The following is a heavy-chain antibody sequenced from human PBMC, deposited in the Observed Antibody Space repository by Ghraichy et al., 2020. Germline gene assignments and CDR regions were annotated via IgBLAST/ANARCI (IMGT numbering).Heavy chain of an antibody. Sequence: GGSLRLSCAASGFTFDDYAMHWHRQAPGKGLGWVSGISWNSGSIGYADSVKGRFTISRDNAKNSLYLQMNSLRAEDTALYYCAKDGGYCSGGSCYSGYYYYGMDVWGQGTTVTVS. CDR2: ISWNSGSI. J-gene: IGHJ6*02. D-gene: IGHD2-15*01. V-gene: IGHV3-9*01. CDR3: AKDGGYCSGGSCYSGYYYYGMDV. CDR1: GFTFDDYA.